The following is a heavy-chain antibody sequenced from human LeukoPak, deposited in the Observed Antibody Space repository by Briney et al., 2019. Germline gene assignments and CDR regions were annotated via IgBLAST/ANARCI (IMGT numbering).Heavy chain of an antibody. CDR1: GGSISSHY. CDR3: ARLYDSSGYTNWLDP. Sequence: SETLSLTCTVSGGSISSHYWSWIRQPPGKGLEWIGDIYYSGSTKYNPSLKSRVTISVDTSENQFSLKLSSVTAADTAVYYCARLYDSSGYTNWLDPWGQGTLVAVSS. CDR2: IYYSGST. J-gene: IGHJ5*02. V-gene: IGHV4-59*11. D-gene: IGHD3-22*01.